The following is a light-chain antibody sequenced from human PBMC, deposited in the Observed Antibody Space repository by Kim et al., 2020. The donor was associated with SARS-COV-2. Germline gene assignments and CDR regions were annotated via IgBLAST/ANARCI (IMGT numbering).Light chain of an antibody. CDR1: SSDVVGYNF. J-gene: IGLJ2*01. CDR3: SSYTSSETLL. CDR2: DVS. V-gene: IGLV2-14*04. Sequence: GQSITISCTGTSSDVVGYNFVSWYQQLPGKAPKLIIFDVSQRPSGVSNRFSGSKSGNTASLTISGLQAEDEADYYCSSYTSSETLLFGGGTKLTVL.